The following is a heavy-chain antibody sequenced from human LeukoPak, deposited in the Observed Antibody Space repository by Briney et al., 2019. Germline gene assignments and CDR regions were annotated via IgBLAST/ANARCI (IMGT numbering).Heavy chain of an antibody. CDR3: ANSLPTVSTRNYFDY. V-gene: IGHV4-61*02. CDR2: IYTSGST. D-gene: IGHD5/OR15-5a*01. Sequence: SQTLSLTCTVSGGSLSSGSYYWSWIRQPAGKGLEWIGRIYTSGSTNYNPSLKSRVTISVDTSKNQFSLKLSSVTDADTAVYYCANSLPTVSTRNYFDYWGQGTLAIVSS. CDR1: GGSLSSGSYY. J-gene: IGHJ4*02.